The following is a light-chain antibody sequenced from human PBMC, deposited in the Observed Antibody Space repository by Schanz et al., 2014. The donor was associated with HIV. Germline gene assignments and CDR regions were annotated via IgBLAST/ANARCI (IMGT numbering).Light chain of an antibody. CDR1: SSDVGGYNY. V-gene: IGLV2-11*01. J-gene: IGLJ2*01. Sequence: QSVLTQPRSVSGSPGQSVTISCTGTSSDVGGYNYVSWYQQHPGKAPKLMIYDVSKRPSGVPDRFSGSKSGNTASLTISGLQAEDEADYYCQSYDSGLSGILFGGGTKLTVL. CDR2: DVS. CDR3: QSYDSGLSGIL.